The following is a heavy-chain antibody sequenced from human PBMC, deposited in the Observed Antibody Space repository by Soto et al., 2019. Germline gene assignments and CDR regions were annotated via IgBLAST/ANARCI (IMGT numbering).Heavy chain of an antibody. D-gene: IGHD2-2*01. CDR3: AKDRSSTSCYAFDY. J-gene: IGHJ4*02. V-gene: IGHV3-23*01. CDR2: INIRAGTT. Sequence: EVQLLESGGGLVQPGGSLRLSCAASGFTFSSFAMSWVRQAPGKGLEWVSGINIRAGTTYYADSVKGRFTISRDNAKNTLYLQMNSLTAEDTAVYYCAKDRSSTSCYAFDYWGRGTLVTVSS. CDR1: GFTFSSFA.